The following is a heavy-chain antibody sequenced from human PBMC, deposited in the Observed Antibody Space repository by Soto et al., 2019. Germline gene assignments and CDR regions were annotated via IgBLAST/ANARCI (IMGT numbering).Heavy chain of an antibody. CDR3: VRAPYSLDI. J-gene: IGHJ4*02. CDR2: INPRGGSA. Sequence: QLVQSGAEVRSPGASVKISCTASGYPFTSFFIHWVRQAPGQGLEWVGVINPRGGSANYAQKFQGILTLTRDTSSTTVYLDLSSLKSEDTALYFCVRAPYSLDIWGQGTLVTVSS. D-gene: IGHD2-15*01. CDR1: GYPFTSFF. V-gene: IGHV1-46*01.